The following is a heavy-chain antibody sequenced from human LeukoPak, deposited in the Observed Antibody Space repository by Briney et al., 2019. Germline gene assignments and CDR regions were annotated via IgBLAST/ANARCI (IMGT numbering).Heavy chain of an antibody. J-gene: IGHJ4*02. CDR1: GYTFTGYY. CDR2: INPNSGGT. CDR3: VRDSGYGPFDY. Sequence: ASVKVSCKASGYTFTGYYMHWVRQAPGQGLEWMGWINPNSGGTNYAQKLQGRVTMTRDTSISTAYMELSRLRSNDAAVYYCVRDSGYGPFDYWGERTLVTVSS. V-gene: IGHV1-2*02. D-gene: IGHD5-12*01.